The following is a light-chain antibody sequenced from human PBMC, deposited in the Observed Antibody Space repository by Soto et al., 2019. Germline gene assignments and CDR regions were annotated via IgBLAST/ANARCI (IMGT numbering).Light chain of an antibody. CDR2: DAS. CDR3: KQYYDYPLT. V-gene: IGKV1-5*01. CDR1: QSISSW. Sequence: DIQMTQSPSTLSASVGDRVTITCRASQSISSWLAWYQQKPGKAPKLLIYDASNLKSGVPSRFSGSGFGTKFPLTFSSLQPDDFATYYCKQYYDYPLTFGGGTKVDIK. J-gene: IGKJ4*01.